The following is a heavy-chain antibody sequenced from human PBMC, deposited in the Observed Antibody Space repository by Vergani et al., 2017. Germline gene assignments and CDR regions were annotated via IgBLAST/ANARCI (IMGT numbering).Heavy chain of an antibody. V-gene: IGHV3-30-3*01. CDR3: ARGYDHYFLLFPY. Sequence: QVQLVESGGGVVQPGRSLRLSCAASGFTFSNYAMHWVRQAPGKGLEWVAVISYDGSNRHYADSVKGRFTISRDNSKNRLYLQMNSLRAEDTAVYYCARGYDHYFLLFPYWGQGTRVTVAS. CDR2: ISYDGSNR. J-gene: IGHJ4*02. CDR1: GFTFSNYA. D-gene: IGHD2-21*02.